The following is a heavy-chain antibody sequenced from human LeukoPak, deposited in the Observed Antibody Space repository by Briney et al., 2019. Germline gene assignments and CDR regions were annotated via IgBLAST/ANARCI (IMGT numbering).Heavy chain of an antibody. CDR3: ARGYSSVRGAFDI. V-gene: IGHV4-4*07. CDR1: GGSLSDYY. CDR2: IYTSGST. D-gene: IGHD6-19*01. Sequence: PSETLSLTCSVSGGSLSDYYWGWIRQPAGKGLEWIGRIYTSGSTNYHPSLKSRVTISVDTSKNQFSLKLSSVTAADTAVYYCARGYSSVRGAFDIWGQGTMVTVSS. J-gene: IGHJ3*02.